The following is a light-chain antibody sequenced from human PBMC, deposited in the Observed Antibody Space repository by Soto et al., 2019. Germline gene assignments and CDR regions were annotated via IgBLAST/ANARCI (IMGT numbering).Light chain of an antibody. CDR1: QSTSSY. CDR2: QAS. V-gene: IGKV1-5*03. J-gene: IGKJ1*01. Sequence: DMQMTQSPSSLSAYVGHRVTITYRASQSTSSYLAWYQQKPGKAPKLLIYQASSLENGVPSRFSGSGSGTEFSLTISSLQPDDFATYYCQQYSSHSTFGQGTKVDIK. CDR3: QQYSSHST.